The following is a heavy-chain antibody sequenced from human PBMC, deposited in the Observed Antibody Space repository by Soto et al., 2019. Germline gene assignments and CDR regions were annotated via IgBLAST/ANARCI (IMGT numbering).Heavy chain of an antibody. CDR2: ISGSSGST. CDR3: ARRGDYDFWSGYNNDDY. D-gene: IGHD3-3*01. V-gene: IGHV3-23*01. Sequence: GGSLRLSCAASGFTFSSYAMSWVRQAPGKGLEWVSAISGSSGSTYYADSVKGRFTISRDNSKNTLYLQMNSLRAEDTAVYYCARRGDYDFWSGYNNDDYWGQGTLVTVSS. J-gene: IGHJ4*02. CDR1: GFTFSSYA.